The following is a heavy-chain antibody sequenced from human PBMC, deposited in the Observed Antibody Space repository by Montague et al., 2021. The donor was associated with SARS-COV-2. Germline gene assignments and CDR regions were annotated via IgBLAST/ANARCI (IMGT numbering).Heavy chain of an antibody. Sequence: SESLSLTCAVYGGSFSGYYWSWIRQPPGKGLEWIGGINHSGSTNYNPSLKSRVTISVDTSTNQFSLKPSSVTAADTAVYYCARRSRVVTAIWALRTSLSSGFDHWGQGTLVTVSS. CDR2: INHSGST. V-gene: IGHV4-34*01. CDR1: GGSFSGYY. CDR3: ARRSRVVTAIWALRTSLSSGFDH. J-gene: IGHJ5*02. D-gene: IGHD2-21*02.